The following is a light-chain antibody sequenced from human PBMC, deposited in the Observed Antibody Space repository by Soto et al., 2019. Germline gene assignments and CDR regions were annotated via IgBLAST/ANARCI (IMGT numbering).Light chain of an antibody. CDR1: SSNIGENP. Sequence: QSVLTQPPSASGTPGQTVTISCSGGSSNIGENPVNWYQQLPGAAPRLLIYRDDQRPSGVPERFFASKSDASASLAISGLQSEDEADYFCATWDDGLGAPLFGGWTKLTVL. V-gene: IGLV1-44*01. CDR2: RDD. CDR3: ATWDDGLGAPL. J-gene: IGLJ2*01.